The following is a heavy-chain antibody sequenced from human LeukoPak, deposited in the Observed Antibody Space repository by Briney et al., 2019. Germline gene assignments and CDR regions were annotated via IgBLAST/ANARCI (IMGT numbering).Heavy chain of an antibody. Sequence: SGRRKVPRKRLKGVANINQDRSQKDYVDSVRGRFTISRDNAKSSLFLQMNSLRAEDTAVYYCARDRGYGSGSYYIRVFDYWGQGTLVTVSS. J-gene: IGHJ4*02. CDR2: INQDRSQK. V-gene: IGHV3-7*03. D-gene: IGHD3-10*01. CDR3: ARDRGYGSGSYYIRVFDY.